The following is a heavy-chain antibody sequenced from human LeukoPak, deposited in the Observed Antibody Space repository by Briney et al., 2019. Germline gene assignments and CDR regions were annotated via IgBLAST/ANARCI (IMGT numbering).Heavy chain of an antibody. Sequence: GGSLTLSWAASGFTLSSYGMHWVRQAPGEGMGWVAFIRYDGKTKFHVDSVKGQFTISRDNSKNTVYLQMNSPRAEDTAVYYCAKGGDCYNYGSYFDYWGQGTLVTVSS. V-gene: IGHV3-30*02. D-gene: IGHD5-24*01. CDR2: IRYDGKTK. CDR3: AKGGDCYNYGSYFDY. J-gene: IGHJ4*02. CDR1: GFTLSSYG.